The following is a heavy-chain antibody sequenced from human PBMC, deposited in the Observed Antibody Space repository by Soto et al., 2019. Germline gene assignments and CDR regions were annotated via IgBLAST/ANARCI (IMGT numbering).Heavy chain of an antibody. J-gene: IGHJ4*02. V-gene: IGHV3-23*01. Sequence: GGSLRLSCAASGFTFNNHAMAWVRQAPGKGLEWVSSIGHSGYSINYGDSVKGRFTISRDNSKNMLFLEMNGLRAEDTAVYYCARSDDKDILTGCYNWGQGALV. CDR2: IGHSGYSI. D-gene: IGHD3-9*01. CDR1: GFTFNNHA. CDR3: ARSDDKDILTGCYN.